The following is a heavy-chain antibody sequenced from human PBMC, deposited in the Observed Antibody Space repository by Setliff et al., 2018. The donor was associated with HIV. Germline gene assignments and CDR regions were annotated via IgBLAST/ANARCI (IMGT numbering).Heavy chain of an antibody. Sequence: SETLSLTCAVYGESFNTYFWSWIRQPPRKGLEWIGQINHSGSTNYNPSLRSRVTISIGTSKNQFSLKLSSVTAADTAVYYCATGLIMAPDYWGQGSLVTVSS. CDR2: INHSGST. J-gene: IGHJ4*02. V-gene: IGHV4-34*01. CDR3: ATGLIMAPDY. CDR1: GESFNTYF. D-gene: IGHD2-8*01.